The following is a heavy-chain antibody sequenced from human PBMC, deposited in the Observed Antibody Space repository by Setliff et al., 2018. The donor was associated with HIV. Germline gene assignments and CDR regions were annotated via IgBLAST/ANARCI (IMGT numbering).Heavy chain of an antibody. V-gene: IGHV4-59*11. J-gene: IGHJ6*02. CDR1: GGSINDQY. Sequence: SETLSLTCTVPGGSINDQYFSWIRQPPGKGLEWIGSIDYSESTKYNPSLNSRGTISLDKPKNELSLKLTSVTAADTAVYYCARGGPTVAYGVDVWGQGTTVTVSS. CDR2: IDYSEST. D-gene: IGHD4-17*01. CDR3: ARGGPTVAYGVDV.